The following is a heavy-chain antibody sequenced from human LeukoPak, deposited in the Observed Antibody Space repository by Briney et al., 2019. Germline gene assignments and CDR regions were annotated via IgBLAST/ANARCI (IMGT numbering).Heavy chain of an antibody. Sequence: ASVKVSCEASGYTFTNYVMHWVRQAPGQRLEWMGWSNGGNGNTKYSQKFQGRVTITRDTSASTAYMELSSLRSEDTAVYYCARDPLFCSGGSCIPYYYGLDVWGKGTTVTVSS. CDR3: ARDPLFCSGGSCIPYYYGLDV. V-gene: IGHV1-3*01. J-gene: IGHJ6*04. CDR2: SNGGNGNT. CDR1: GYTFTNYV. D-gene: IGHD2-15*01.